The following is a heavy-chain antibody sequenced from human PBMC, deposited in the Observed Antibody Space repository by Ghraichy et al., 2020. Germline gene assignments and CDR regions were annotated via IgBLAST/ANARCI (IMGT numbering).Heavy chain of an antibody. CDR2: ISGSGFST. CDR3: AKGFASSWLDGFDG. D-gene: IGHD6-13*01. J-gene: IGHJ3*01. Sequence: LSLTCAASGLTFSNYAMSWVRQAPGKGLEWVAAISGSGFSTYYADSVKGRFTFSRDNSKNTLYLQMNSLRAEDTAVYYCAKGFASSWLDGFDGWGQGAMITVSS. CDR1: GLTFSNYA. V-gene: IGHV3-23*01.